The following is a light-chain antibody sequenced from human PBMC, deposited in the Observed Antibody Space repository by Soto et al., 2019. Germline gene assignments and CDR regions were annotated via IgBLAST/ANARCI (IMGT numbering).Light chain of an antibody. CDR1: QSVSSNY. V-gene: IGKV3-20*01. CDR3: QQCGSSPGT. Sequence: EIVLTQSPGTLSLSPGEGATLSCRASQSVSSNYLAWYQQKPGQAPRLLIYGASSRPTGIPDRFSGSGSGTDFTLTISRLEPEDFGAYYCQQCGSSPGTFGQGTKLEIK. CDR2: GAS. J-gene: IGKJ1*01.